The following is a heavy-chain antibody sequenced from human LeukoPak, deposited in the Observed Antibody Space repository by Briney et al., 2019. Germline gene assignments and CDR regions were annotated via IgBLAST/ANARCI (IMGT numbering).Heavy chain of an antibody. V-gene: IGHV4-34*01. CDR1: GGSFSGHY. Sequence: SETLSLTCAVYGGSFSGHYWTWIRQPPGKGLEWIGEINHSGSTNYNPSLKSRVAISVDTSKNQFSLKVSSVTAADTAVYYCARVKDPGGYYYYYYMDIWGKGNTVTVSS. D-gene: IGHD3-16*01. J-gene: IGHJ6*03. CDR3: ARVKDPGGYYYYYYMDI. CDR2: INHSGST.